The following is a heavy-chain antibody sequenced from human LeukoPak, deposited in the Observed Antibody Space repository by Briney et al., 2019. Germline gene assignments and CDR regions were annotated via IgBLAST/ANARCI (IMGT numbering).Heavy chain of an antibody. CDR2: ISSSSSYI. CDR3: ARSPRSSSDRFDP. V-gene: IGHV3-21*01. CDR1: GFTFSSYS. Sequence: SGGSPRLSCAASGFTFSSYSMNWVRQAPGKGLEWVSSISSSSSYIYYADSVKGRFTISRDNAKNSLYLQMNRLRAEDTAVYYCARSPRSSSDRFDPWGQGTLVTVSS. D-gene: IGHD2-2*01. J-gene: IGHJ5*02.